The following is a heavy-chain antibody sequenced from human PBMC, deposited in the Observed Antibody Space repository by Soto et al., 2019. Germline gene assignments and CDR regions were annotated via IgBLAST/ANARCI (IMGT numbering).Heavy chain of an antibody. V-gene: IGHV1-58*01. CDR1: GFTFPSSA. CDR2: IVVGSGNT. D-gene: IGHD3-22*01. Sequence: QMQLVQSGPEVKKPGTSVKVSCKASGFTFPSSAVQWVRQARGQRLEWIARIVVGSGNTNYAQKFQERPTISRDMSTNTAYMELSSLRSEDTAVYYCAAVPYYYDTSGTYFDYWGQRTLVTVSS. CDR3: AAVPYYYDTSGTYFDY. J-gene: IGHJ4*02.